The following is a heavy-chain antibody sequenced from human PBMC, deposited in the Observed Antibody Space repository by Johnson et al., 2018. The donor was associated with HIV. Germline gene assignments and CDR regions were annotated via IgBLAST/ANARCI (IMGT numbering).Heavy chain of an antibody. J-gene: IGHJ3*02. V-gene: IGHV3-30-3*02. D-gene: IGHD7-27*01. Sequence: QVQLVESGGGEVQPGGSLRLSCAASGFTFSSYGMHWVRQAPGKGLEWVAIISYDGSNKYYADSVKGRFTISRDNAKNTLYLQMRSLRGEETAVYYCAKDERQLGGWSHAFDMWGQGTKVSGST. CDR3: AKDERQLGGWSHAFDM. CDR1: GFTFSSYG. CDR2: ISYDGSNK.